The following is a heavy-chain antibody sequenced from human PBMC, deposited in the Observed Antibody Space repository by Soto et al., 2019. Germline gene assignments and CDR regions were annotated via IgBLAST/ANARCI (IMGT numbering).Heavy chain of an antibody. CDR2: IDPSDSQT. V-gene: IGHV5-10-1*01. J-gene: IGHJ4*02. CDR1: GYSFSGYW. Sequence: PGESLKISCKGSGYSFSGYWITWVRQKPGKGLEWMGRIDPSDSQTYYSPSFRGHVTISVTKSITTVFLQWSSLRASDTAMYYCARQIYESERGTNFQYYFDSWGQGTPVPVYS. D-gene: IGHD1-1*01. CDR3: ARQIYESERGTNFQYYFDS.